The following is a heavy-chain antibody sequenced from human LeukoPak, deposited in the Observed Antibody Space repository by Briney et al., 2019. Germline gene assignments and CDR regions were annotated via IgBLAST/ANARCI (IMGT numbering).Heavy chain of an antibody. V-gene: IGHV3-23*01. CDR3: AKAIVRGVIALGYH. CDR2: ISGSGGST. CDR1: GFTFSSYA. D-gene: IGHD3-10*01. Sequence: QPGGSLRLSCAASGFTFSSYAMSWVRQAPGKGLEWVSAISGSGGSTYYADSVKGRFTISRDNSKNTLYLQMNSLRAEDTAVYYCAKAIVRGVIALGYHWGQGTLVTVSS. J-gene: IGHJ4*02.